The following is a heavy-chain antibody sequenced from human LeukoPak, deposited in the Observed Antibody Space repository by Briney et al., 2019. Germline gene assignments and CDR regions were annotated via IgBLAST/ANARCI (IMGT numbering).Heavy chain of an antibody. V-gene: IGHV1-69*05. CDR1: GGTFSSYA. D-gene: IGHD3-22*01. CDR3: ARAGYYYDSSGYYLLDAFDI. Sequence: SVKVSCKASGGTFSSYAVSWVRQAPGQGVEWMGGIIPIFGTANYAQKFQGRVTITTDESTSTAYMELSSLRSEDTAVYYCARAGYYYDSSGYYLLDAFDIWGQGTMVTVSS. CDR2: IIPIFGTA. J-gene: IGHJ3*02.